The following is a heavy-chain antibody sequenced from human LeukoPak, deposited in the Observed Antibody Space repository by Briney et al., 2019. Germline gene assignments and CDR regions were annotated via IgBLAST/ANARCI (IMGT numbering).Heavy chain of an antibody. CDR1: GYTPTEYH. D-gene: IGHD6-6*01. CDR3: ATGSITRTRDP. Sequence: GSSVPETLQASGYTPTEYHLHWVRQPPARGLDGMGWINPYSATTINAQSFQARVTLTWDMSIGTGYMELTRLTSDETAVYYCATGSITRTRDPWGQRTLCSVSS. V-gene: IGHV1-2*02. CDR2: INPYSATT. J-gene: IGHJ5*02.